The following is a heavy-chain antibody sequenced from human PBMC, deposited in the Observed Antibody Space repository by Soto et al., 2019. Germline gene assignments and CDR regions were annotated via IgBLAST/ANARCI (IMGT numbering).Heavy chain of an antibody. CDR1: GFIFSDYA. D-gene: IGHD5-12*01. CDR3: AKGVEGYVVSSFDS. J-gene: IGHJ4*02. Sequence: GGSLRLSCAASGFIFSDYAMTWVRQTPGKGLEWVSAITSSGSSTYFADSLKGRITISRDNSKNTLSLQMDSLRVEDTAIYYCAKGVEGYVVSSFDSWGQGGLVTAPQ. CDR2: ITSSGSST. V-gene: IGHV3-23*01.